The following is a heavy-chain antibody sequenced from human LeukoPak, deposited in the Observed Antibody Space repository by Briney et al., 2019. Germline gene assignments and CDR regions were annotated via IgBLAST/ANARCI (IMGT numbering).Heavy chain of an antibody. D-gene: IGHD2-15*01. V-gene: IGHV1-2*02. Sequence: ASVKVSCKASGYTFTGYYMHWVRQAPGQGLEWMGWINPNSGGTNYAQKFQGRVTITRNTSISTAYMELSSLRSEDTAVYYCARGRLGPKPHSRGGYYFDYWGQGTLVTVSS. CDR3: ARGRLGPKPHSRGGYYFDY. J-gene: IGHJ4*02. CDR2: INPNSGGT. CDR1: GYTFTGYY.